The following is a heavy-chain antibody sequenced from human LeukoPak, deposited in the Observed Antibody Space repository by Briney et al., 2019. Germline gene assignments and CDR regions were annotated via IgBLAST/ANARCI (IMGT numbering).Heavy chain of an antibody. D-gene: IGHD6-6*01. CDR3: ASPLPYSSSSYYAFDI. CDR1: GYPISSGYY. CDR2: IYHSGST. J-gene: IGHJ3*02. V-gene: IGHV4-38-2*01. Sequence: SETLSLTCAVSGYPISSGYYWGWIRQPPGKGLEWIGSIYHSGSTYYNPSLKSRVTIPVDTSKNQFSLKLSSVTAADTAVYYCASPLPYSSSSYYAFDIWGQGTMVTVSS.